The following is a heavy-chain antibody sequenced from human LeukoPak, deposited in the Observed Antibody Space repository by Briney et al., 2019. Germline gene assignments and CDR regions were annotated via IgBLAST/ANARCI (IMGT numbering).Heavy chain of an antibody. CDR3: ARSLDTAMVAAFDI. CDR2: INHSGST. J-gene: IGHJ3*02. D-gene: IGHD5-18*01. V-gene: IGHV4-34*01. CDR1: GGSFSGYY. Sequence: SETLSLTCAVYGGSFSGYYWSWIRQPPGKGREWIGEINHSGSTNYNPYLKSRVTISVDTSKNQFSLKLSSVTAGDTAVYYCARSLDTAMVAAFDIWGQGTMVTVSS.